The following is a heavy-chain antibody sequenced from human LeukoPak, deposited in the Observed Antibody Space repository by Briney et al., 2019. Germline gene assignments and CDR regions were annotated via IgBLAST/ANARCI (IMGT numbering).Heavy chain of an antibody. V-gene: IGHV1-69*04. Sequence: SVKVSCKASGGTFSIYTFSWVRQAPGQGLEWMGRVIPILNIATYAHKFQGRVTITADKSTSTAYMDLTSLTSEDTALYYCAREPDVDLSTFRGDAFDIWGQGTMVTVSS. J-gene: IGHJ3*02. CDR3: AREPDVDLSTFRGDAFDI. D-gene: IGHD5-24*01. CDR2: VIPILNIA. CDR1: GGTFSIYT.